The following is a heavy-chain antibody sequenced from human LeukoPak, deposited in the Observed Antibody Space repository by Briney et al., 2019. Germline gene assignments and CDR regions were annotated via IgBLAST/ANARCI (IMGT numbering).Heavy chain of an antibody. CDR2: IYSGGST. J-gene: IGHJ6*03. CDR1: GFTVSSNY. D-gene: IGHD3-10*01. CDR3: AKNIRTGANYYYYMDV. Sequence: GGSLRLSCAASGFTVSSNYMSWVRQAPGKGLEWVSVIYSGGSTYYADSVKGRFTISRDNSKNTLYLQMNGLGAEDTAVYFCAKNIRTGANYYYYMDVWGKGTTVIVSS. V-gene: IGHV3-53*01.